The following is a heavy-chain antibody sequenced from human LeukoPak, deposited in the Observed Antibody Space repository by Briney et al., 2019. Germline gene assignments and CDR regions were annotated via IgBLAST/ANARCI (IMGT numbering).Heavy chain of an antibody. D-gene: IGHD5-18*01. CDR3: ARGWDGFSYGI. V-gene: IGHV3-74*01. CDR1: GFTFRNSW. CDR2: VNTDGSTT. J-gene: IGHJ4*02. Sequence: GGSLRLSCEASGFTFRNSWLHWVRQAPGKGLVWISRVNTDGSTTGNADSVKGRFTISRDNAKNTVYLQMNSLRAEDTAVYYCARGWDGFSYGIWGQGTLVTVSS.